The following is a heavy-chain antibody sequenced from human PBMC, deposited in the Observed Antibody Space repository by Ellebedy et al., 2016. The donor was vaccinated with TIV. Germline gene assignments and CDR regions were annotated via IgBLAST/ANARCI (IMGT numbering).Heavy chain of an antibody. CDR1: GFTFSSYA. CDR2: ISYDGSNK. D-gene: IGHD3-22*01. CDR3: AKGPSYYYDLHPPVDP. V-gene: IGHV3-30*04. J-gene: IGHJ5*02. Sequence: GESLKISXAASGFTFSSYAMHWVRQAPGKGLEWVAVISYDGSNKYYADSVKGRFTISRDNSKNTLYLQMNSLRAEDTAVYYCAKGPSYYYDLHPPVDPWGQGTLVTVSS.